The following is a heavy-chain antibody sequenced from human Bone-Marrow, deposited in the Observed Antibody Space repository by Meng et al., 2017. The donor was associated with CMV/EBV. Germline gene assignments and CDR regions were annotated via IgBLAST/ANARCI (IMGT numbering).Heavy chain of an antibody. CDR1: GFTLSSKW. D-gene: IGHD3-16*01. J-gene: IGHJ4*02. V-gene: IGHV3-74*01. Sequence: GESLKISCAVSGFTLSSKWMHWVRQVPGKGLVWVSRINHDGSSANYADSVKGRFTISRDNAKNMLYLQMNSLRAEDTAVYYCARGGQLGDCWGQGTLVTVSS. CDR3: ARGGQLGDC. CDR2: INHDGSSA.